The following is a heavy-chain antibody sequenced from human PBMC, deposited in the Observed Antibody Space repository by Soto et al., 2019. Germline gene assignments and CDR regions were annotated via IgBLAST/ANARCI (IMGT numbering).Heavy chain of an antibody. CDR3: ARAYGAGSFDF. V-gene: IGHV1-8*01. CDR1: GYTFRSYD. Sequence: QVQLVQSGAEVKKPGASVKVSCTGSGYTFRSYDIHWVRQATGQGLEWMGWVNPNTGNTGYAQKFQGRVTMTRDMSKSSAYMEVNSLTSEDTAIYYCARAYGAGSFDFWGQGNLVSVSS. D-gene: IGHD3-10*01. CDR2: VNPNTGNT. J-gene: IGHJ5*01.